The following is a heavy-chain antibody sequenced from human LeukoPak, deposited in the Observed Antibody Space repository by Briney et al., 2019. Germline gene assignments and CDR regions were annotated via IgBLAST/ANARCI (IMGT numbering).Heavy chain of an antibody. CDR2: IRSKAYGGTT. CDR1: GFTFGNYA. Sequence: PGRSLRLSCTASGFTFGNYAISWVRQAPGKGLEWVGFIRSKAYGGTTEYAASVKGRFTISRDDSKSIAYLQMDSLKTEDTALYYCTRDFRFSFDYWGQGTLVTVFS. V-gene: IGHV3-49*04. CDR3: TRDFRFSFDY. D-gene: IGHD3-3*01. J-gene: IGHJ4*02.